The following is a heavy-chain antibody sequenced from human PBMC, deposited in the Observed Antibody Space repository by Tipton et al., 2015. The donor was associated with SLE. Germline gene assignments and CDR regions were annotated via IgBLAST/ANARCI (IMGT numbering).Heavy chain of an antibody. Sequence: TLSLTCTVSGDSITSNNYHWSWIRQTAGKGLEWIGCISHTGINIYNPSLKSRLTMSVDTPKNQFSLSLTSVAATDTAVYYCTRGGFAWGFPYFDYWGQGALVTVSS. V-gene: IGHV4-61*02. CDR2: ISHTGIN. CDR3: TRGGFAWGFPYFDY. D-gene: IGHD7-27*01. J-gene: IGHJ4*02. CDR1: GDSITSNNYH.